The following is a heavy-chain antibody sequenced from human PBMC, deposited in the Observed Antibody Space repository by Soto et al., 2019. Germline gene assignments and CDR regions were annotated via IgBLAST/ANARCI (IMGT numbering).Heavy chain of an antibody. CDR1: GYTFTSYA. CDR3: AGPYDFWSSYGMDV. V-gene: IGHV1-3*01. D-gene: IGHD3-3*01. CDR2: INAGNGNT. Sequence: QVQLVQSGAEVKKPGASVKVSCKASGYTFTSYAMHCVRQAPGQRLEWMGWINAGNGNTKYSQKFQGRVTITRDTSASTAYMELSSLRSEDTAVYYCAGPYDFWSSYGMDVWGQGTTVTVSS. J-gene: IGHJ6*02.